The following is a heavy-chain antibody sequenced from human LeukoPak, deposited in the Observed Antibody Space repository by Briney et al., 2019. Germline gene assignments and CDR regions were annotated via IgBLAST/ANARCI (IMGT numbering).Heavy chain of an antibody. V-gene: IGHV3-30*03. CDR2: ISYDGSNK. CDR3: ASQAGGYYDSSGYYPDY. J-gene: IGHJ4*02. CDR1: GFTFSSYG. Sequence: GGSLRLSGAASGFTFSSYGMHWVRQAPGKGLEWVAVISYDGSNKYYADSVKGRFTISRDNSKNTLYLQMNSLRAEDTAVYYCASQAGGYYDSSGYYPDYWGQGTLVTVSS. D-gene: IGHD3-22*01.